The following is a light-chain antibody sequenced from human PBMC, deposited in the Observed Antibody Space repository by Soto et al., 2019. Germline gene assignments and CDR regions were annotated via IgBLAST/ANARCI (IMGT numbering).Light chain of an antibody. V-gene: IGLV1-47*01. J-gene: IGLJ2*01. CDR2: RNN. CDR1: SSNIGSNY. CDR3: AAWDDSLSGVV. Sequence: QSVLTQPPSASGTPGQMVTISCSGSSSNIGSNYVFWYQHLPGTAPKLLIYRNNQRPSGVPDRFSGSKSGTSASLAISGLRSEDETDYYCAAWDDSLSGVVFGGGTQLTVL.